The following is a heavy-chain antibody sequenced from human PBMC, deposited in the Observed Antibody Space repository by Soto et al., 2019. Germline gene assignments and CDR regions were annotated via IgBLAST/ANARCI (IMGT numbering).Heavy chain of an antibody. V-gene: IGHV3-30-3*01. J-gene: IGHJ4*02. D-gene: IGHD3-3*01. CDR2: ISYDGSNK. Sequence: SLRLSCAASGFTFSSYAMHWVRQAPGKGLEWVAVISYDGSNKYYADSVKGRFTISRDNSKNTLYLQMNSLRAEDTAVYYCARSSYYDFWSGYPDYWGQGTLVTVSS. CDR1: GFTFSSYA. CDR3: ARSSYYDFWSGYPDY.